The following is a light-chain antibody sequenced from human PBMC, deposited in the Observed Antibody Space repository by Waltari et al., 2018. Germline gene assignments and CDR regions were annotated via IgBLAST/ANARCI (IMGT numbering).Light chain of an antibody. J-gene: IGKJ4*01. CDR3: QQGTHWLPDT. V-gene: IGKV2-30*01. CDR1: QSLVYSDGNTS. CDR2: KVS. Sequence: DDFITQSPLSLPFALGEQAYIFCRASQSLVYSDGNTSMNWFPQRPGQPPRRLIYKVSNRDSGVPDRFSGSGSGTDFTLTISRVEAEDVAVYYCQQGTHWLPDTFGGGTTVEIK.